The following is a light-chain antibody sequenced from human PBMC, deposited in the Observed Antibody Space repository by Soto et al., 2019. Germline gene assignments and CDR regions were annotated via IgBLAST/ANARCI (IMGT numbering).Light chain of an antibody. CDR3: QHRSNWPIT. CDR2: DAS. J-gene: IGKJ5*01. V-gene: IGKV3-11*01. Sequence: IVFTQASATLALSPRERTTLPCRASQSVSSYLAWYQQKPGQAPRLLIYDASNRATGIPARFSGSGSGTDFTLTIGSLEPEDFAVYYCQHRSNWPITFGQGTRLEIK. CDR1: QSVSSY.